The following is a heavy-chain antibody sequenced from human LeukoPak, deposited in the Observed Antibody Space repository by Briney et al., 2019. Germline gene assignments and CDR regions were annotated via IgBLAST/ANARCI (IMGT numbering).Heavy chain of an antibody. V-gene: IGHV1-2*02. CDR2: INPHSDGT. J-gene: IGHJ6*03. CDR3: AGEGWEYGWDYMDV. Sequence: ASVKVSCSASGYTFTGYYMHWVRQAPGQGLEWMGWINPHSDGTNSAQKFQDRVTMTWDTSISTANMELSRLRSDDTAVYYCAGEGWEYGWDYMDVWGKGTTVTVSS. D-gene: IGHD1-26*01. CDR1: GYTFTGYY.